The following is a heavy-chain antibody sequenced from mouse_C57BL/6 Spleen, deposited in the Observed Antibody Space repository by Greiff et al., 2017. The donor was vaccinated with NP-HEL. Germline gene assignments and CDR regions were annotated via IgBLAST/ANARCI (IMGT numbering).Heavy chain of an antibody. V-gene: IGHV1-64*01. CDR1: GYTFTSYW. D-gene: IGHD2-1*01. CDR3: ARTPLYGNYLYYFDY. J-gene: IGHJ2*01. CDR2: IHPNSGST. Sequence: QVQLQQPGAELVKPGASVKLSCKASGYTFTSYWMHWVKQRPGQGLEWIGMIHPNSGSTNYNEKFKSKATLTVDKSSSTAYMQLSSLTSEDSAVYYCARTPLYGNYLYYFDYWGQGTTLTVSS.